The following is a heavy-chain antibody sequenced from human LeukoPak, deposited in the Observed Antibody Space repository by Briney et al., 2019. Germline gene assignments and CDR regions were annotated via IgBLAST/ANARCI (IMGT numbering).Heavy chain of an antibody. CDR2: ISYSGST. Sequence: SETLSLTCTVSGGSLSSYSWSWIRQPPGKGLEWIGYISYSGSTNYTPSLKSRVTISVDTSKTQFSLKLSSVTAADTAVYYCARVLTTVTTEHYFDYWGQGTLVTVSS. V-gene: IGHV4-59*01. CDR1: GGSLSSYS. CDR3: ARVLTTVTTEHYFDY. D-gene: IGHD4-17*01. J-gene: IGHJ4*02.